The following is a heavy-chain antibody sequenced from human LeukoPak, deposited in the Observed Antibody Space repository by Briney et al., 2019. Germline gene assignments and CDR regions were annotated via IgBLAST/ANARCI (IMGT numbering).Heavy chain of an antibody. J-gene: IGHJ4*02. D-gene: IGHD5-12*01. CDR2: ISSSGSTI. CDR3: AREIVATRHLDY. V-gene: IGHV3-11*01. Sequence: GGSLRLSCAASGFTFSDYYMGWLRQAPGKGLEWVSYISSSGSTIYYADSVKGRFTISRDNAKNSPYLQMNSLRAEDTAVYYCAREIVATRHLDYWGQGTLVTVSS. CDR1: GFTFSDYY.